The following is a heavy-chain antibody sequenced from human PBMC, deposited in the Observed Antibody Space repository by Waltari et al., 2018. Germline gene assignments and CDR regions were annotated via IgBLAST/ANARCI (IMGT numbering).Heavy chain of an antibody. CDR2: MTADGRSR. D-gene: IGHD4-17*01. CDR1: GFALSTSG. J-gene: IGHJ2*01. CDR3: AKADFGDPFWYFDL. V-gene: IGHV3-23*04. Sequence: EVHLVESGGGLVQPGGSLKLSCAVSGFALSTSGVHWVRQAPGKGLEWVSTMTADGRSRNYADSVKGRFTISRDNSQNTLDLQMNTLRAEDTAVYFCAKADFGDPFWYFDLWGRGTLVTV.